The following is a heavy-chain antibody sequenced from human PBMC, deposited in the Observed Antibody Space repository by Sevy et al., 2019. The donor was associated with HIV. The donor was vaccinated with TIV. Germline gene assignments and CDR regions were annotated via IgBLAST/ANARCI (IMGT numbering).Heavy chain of an antibody. CDR3: VKGMDSAGKYVNFDS. D-gene: IGHD3-22*01. Sequence: GGSLRLSCAVSGFMFDAYAMHWVRQSPGKGLEWVSSISWNGENMGYADFVKGRFTISEDNAKKSLYLQMNGLRVEDSVLFYCVKGMDSAGKYVNFDSWGQGTLVTVSS. CDR1: GFMFDAYA. V-gene: IGHV3-9*01. CDR2: ISWNGENM. J-gene: IGHJ4*02.